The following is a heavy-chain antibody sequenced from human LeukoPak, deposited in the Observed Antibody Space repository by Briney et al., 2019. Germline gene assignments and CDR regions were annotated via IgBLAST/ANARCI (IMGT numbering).Heavy chain of an antibody. CDR3: ATSGYGDYSMDY. CDR2: INHSGST. V-gene: IGHV4-34*01. D-gene: IGHD4-17*01. J-gene: IGHJ4*02. Sequence: SETLSLTCAVYGGSFSGYYWSWIRQPPGKGLEWIGEINHSGSTNYNPSLKSRVTISVDTSKNQFSLKPSSVTAADTAVYYCATSGYGDYSMDYWGQGTLVTVFS. CDR1: GGSFSGYY.